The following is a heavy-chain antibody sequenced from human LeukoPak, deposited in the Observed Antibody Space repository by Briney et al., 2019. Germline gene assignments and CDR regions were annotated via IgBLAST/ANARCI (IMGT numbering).Heavy chain of an antibody. V-gene: IGHV3-7*01. CDR1: GFTFSSYW. Sequence: GGSLRLSCAASGFTFSSYWMTWVRQAPGKGLEWVVNIQEDGSEKYYVDSVKGRFTISRDNAKNSVYLQMDSLRAEDTAVYYCARGGPKGAFDIWGQGTMVTVSS. CDR3: ARGGPKGAFDI. J-gene: IGHJ3*02. CDR2: IQEDGSEK. D-gene: IGHD3/OR15-3a*01.